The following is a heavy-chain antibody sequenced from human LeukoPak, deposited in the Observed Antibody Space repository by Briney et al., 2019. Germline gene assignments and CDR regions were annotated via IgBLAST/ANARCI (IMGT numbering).Heavy chain of an antibody. Sequence: ASVKVSCTSSGYTFTDYYIHWVRQAPGQGLEWMGWINPYTGDTTYAQKFQGRLTVTRETSVTTVYMDLNSLGSDDTAVYYCAKDWEFCGGDCFHAMDVWGQGTTV. V-gene: IGHV1-2*02. D-gene: IGHD2-21*02. J-gene: IGHJ6*02. CDR1: GYTFTDYY. CDR2: INPYTGDT. CDR3: AKDWEFCGGDCFHAMDV.